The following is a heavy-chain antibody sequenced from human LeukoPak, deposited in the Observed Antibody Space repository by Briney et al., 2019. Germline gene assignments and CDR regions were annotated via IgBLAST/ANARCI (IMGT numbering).Heavy chain of an antibody. CDR1: GGSISSSTYY. D-gene: IGHD1-26*01. Sequence: SETLSLTCNVSGGSISSSTYYWGWIRQPPGKGLEWIGSIFYSGSTYYNPSLKSRVTMSVDTSKNQFSLKLSSVTAADTAVYYCARSSYGRPHYFDYWGQGTLVTVSS. CDR2: IFYSGST. CDR3: ARSSYGRPHYFDY. J-gene: IGHJ4*02. V-gene: IGHV4-39*01.